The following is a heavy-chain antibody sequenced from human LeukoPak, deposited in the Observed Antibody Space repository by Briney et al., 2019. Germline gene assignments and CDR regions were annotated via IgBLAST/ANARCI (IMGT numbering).Heavy chain of an antibody. Sequence: SETLSLTCAVYGGSFSGYYWSWIRQPPGKGLEWIGEINHSGSTNYNPSHKSRVTISVDTSKNQFSLKLSSVTAADTAVYYCARGSLIAVAGTVGGPYYFDYWGQGTLVTVSS. CDR2: INHSGST. CDR3: ARGSLIAVAGTVGGPYYFDY. D-gene: IGHD6-19*01. CDR1: GGSFSGYY. J-gene: IGHJ4*02. V-gene: IGHV4-34*01.